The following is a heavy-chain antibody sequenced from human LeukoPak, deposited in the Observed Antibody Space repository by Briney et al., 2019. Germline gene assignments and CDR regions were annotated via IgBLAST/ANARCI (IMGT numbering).Heavy chain of an antibody. V-gene: IGHV3-7*01. D-gene: IGHD4-11*01. CDR1: GFTFSSYS. Sequence: GGSLRLSCAASGFTFSSYSMIWVRQAPGKGLEWVANIKQDGSEKYYVDSVKGRFTISRDNAKNSLYLQMNSLRVEDTAVYYCARPTVTTGVDAFDIWGRGTMVTVSS. J-gene: IGHJ3*02. CDR2: IKQDGSEK. CDR3: ARPTVTTGVDAFDI.